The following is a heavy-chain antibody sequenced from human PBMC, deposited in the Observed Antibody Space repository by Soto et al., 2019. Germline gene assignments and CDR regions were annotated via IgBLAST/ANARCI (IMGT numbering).Heavy chain of an antibody. CDR3: ARDQQWLSQPYCFDY. D-gene: IGHD6-19*01. Sequence: GRSLRLSCAASGLTVSSNFMTWVRQAPGKGLEWVAVISYDGSNKYYADSVKGRFTISRDNSKNTLYLQMNSLRAEDTAVYYCARDQQWLSQPYCFDYWGQGTLVTVSS. V-gene: IGHV3-30-3*01. CDR1: GLTVSSNF. CDR2: ISYDGSNK. J-gene: IGHJ4*02.